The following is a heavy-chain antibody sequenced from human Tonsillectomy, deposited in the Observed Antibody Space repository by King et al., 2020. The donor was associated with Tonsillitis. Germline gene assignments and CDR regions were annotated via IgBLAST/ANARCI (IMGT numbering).Heavy chain of an antibody. D-gene: IGHD4-17*01. V-gene: IGHV1-2*02. CDR2: INPNSGGT. J-gene: IGHJ5*02. CDR3: ARKSSRPDYGDYAGGFDP. CDR1: GYTFTGYY. Sequence: VQLVQSGAEVKKPGASVKVSCKASGYTFTGYYMHWVRQAPGQGLEGMGWINPNSGGTKHAQNFQGRVTMTRDTSISTAYMELSRLRSEDTAVYYCARKSSRPDYGDYAGGFDPWGQGTLVTVSS.